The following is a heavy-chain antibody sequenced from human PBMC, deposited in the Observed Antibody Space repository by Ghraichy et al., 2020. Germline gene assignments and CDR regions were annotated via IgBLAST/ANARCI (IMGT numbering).Heavy chain of an antibody. CDR1: GFTFSSYS. J-gene: IGHJ6*02. V-gene: IGHV3-21*01. CDR2: ISSSSSYI. Sequence: GGSLRLSCAASGFTFSSYSMNWVRQAPGKGLEWVSSISSSSSYIYYADSVKGRFTISRDNAKNSLYLLMNSLRAEDTAVYYCARDKVVGATDYYYYYGMDVWGQGTTVTVSS. CDR3: ARDKVVGATDYYYYYGMDV. D-gene: IGHD1-26*01.